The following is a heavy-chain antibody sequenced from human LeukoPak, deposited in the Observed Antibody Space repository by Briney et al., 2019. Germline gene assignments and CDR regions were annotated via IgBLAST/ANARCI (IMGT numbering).Heavy chain of an antibody. CDR2: ISGSGGST. J-gene: IGHJ4*02. CDR3: AKDRLYCTNGVCPYYFDY. V-gene: IGHV3-23*01. CDR1: GFTFSSYA. D-gene: IGHD2-8*01. Sequence: PGGSLRLSCAASGFTFSSYAMSWVRQAPGKGLEWVSAISGSGGSTYYADSVKGRFTISRDNSKNTLYLQMNSLRAEDTAVYYCAKDRLYCTNGVCPYYFDYWGQGTLVTVSS.